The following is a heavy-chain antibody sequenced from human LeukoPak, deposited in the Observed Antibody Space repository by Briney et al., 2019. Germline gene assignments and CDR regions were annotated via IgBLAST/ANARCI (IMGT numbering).Heavy chain of an antibody. V-gene: IGHV3-33*06. CDR3: AKTGNYNWNGFDY. Sequence: YPGRSLRLSCAASGFTFSSYGMHWVRQAPGKGLEWVAVIWYDGSNKYYADSVKGRFTISRDNSKNTLYLQMNSLRVEDSAVYYCAKTGNYNWNGFDYWGQGTLVTVSS. D-gene: IGHD1-20*01. CDR1: GFTFSSYG. J-gene: IGHJ4*02. CDR2: IWYDGSNK.